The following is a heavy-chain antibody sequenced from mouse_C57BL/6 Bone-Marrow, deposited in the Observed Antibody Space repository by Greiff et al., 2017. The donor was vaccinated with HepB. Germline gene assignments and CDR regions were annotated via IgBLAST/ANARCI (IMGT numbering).Heavy chain of an antibody. J-gene: IGHJ4*01. D-gene: IGHD1-1*01. Sequence: DVMLVESGGGLVQPGGSLKLSCAASGFTFSDYYMYWVRQTPEKRLEWVAYISNGGGSTYYPDTVKGRFTISRDNAKNTLYLQMSRLKSEDTAMYYCARRITTVYAMDYWGQGTSVTVSS. V-gene: IGHV5-12*01. CDR2: ISNGGGST. CDR3: ARRITTVYAMDY. CDR1: GFTFSDYY.